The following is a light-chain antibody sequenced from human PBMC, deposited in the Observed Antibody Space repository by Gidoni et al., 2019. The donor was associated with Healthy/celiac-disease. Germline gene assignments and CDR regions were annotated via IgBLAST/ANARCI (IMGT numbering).Light chain of an antibody. Sequence: QSALTQPASVSESPGQSITISCTGTSSDVGGYNYVSCYQQHPGKAPKLMIYDVSNRPSGVSNRFSGSKSGNTASLTISGLQAEDEADYYCSSYTSSSRGVFGGGTKLTVL. J-gene: IGLJ2*01. CDR3: SSYTSSSRGV. CDR1: SSDVGGYNY. CDR2: DVS. V-gene: IGLV2-14*03.